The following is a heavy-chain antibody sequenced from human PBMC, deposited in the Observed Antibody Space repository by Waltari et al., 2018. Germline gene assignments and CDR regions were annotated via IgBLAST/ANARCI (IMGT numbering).Heavy chain of an antibody. CDR1: GFTFSSYA. D-gene: IGHD3-16*02. CDR3: AKEYYDYVWGSYRTFDP. CDR2: ISGSGGST. J-gene: IGHJ5*02. V-gene: IGHV3-23*01. Sequence: EVQLLESGGGLVQPGGSLRLSCAASGFTFSSYAMSWVRQAPGKGLEWVSAISGSGGSTYYADSVKGRFTSSRDNSKNTLYLQMNSLRAEDTAVYYCAKEYYDYVWGSYRTFDPWGQGTLVTVSS.